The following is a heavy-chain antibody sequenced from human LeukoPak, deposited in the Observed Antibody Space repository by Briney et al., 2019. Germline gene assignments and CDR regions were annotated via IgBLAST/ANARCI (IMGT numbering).Heavy chain of an antibody. CDR3: ARMGRYDSSGYRAFDI. CDR1: GFTVSNNY. J-gene: IGHJ3*02. V-gene: IGHV3-66*01. CDR2: IYSGGYT. Sequence: GGSLRLSCAASGFTVSNNYMTWVRQAPGRGLEWVSVIYSGGYTYYADSVRGRFTLSRDNSKNTLYLQMNSLRAGDTAVYYCARMGRYDSSGYRAFDIWGQGTMVTVSS. D-gene: IGHD3-22*01.